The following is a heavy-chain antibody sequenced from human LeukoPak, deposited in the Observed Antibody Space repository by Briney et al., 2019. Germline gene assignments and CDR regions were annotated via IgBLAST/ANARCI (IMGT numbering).Heavy chain of an antibody. CDR3: AREGIAVDAFDY. CDR1: GGTFSSYA. Sequence: SVKVSCKASGGTFSSYAISWVRQAPGQGLEWMGGIIPIFGTANYAQKFQGRVTITADKSTSTAYMELSSLRSEDTAVYYCAREGIAVDAFDYWGQGTLVTVSS. V-gene: IGHV1-69*06. J-gene: IGHJ4*02. CDR2: IIPIFGTA. D-gene: IGHD6-19*01.